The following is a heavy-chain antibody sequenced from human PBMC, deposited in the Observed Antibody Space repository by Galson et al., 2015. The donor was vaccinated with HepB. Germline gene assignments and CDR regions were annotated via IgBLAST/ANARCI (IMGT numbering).Heavy chain of an antibody. CDR3: ATYDYVRNF. J-gene: IGHJ4*02. CDR2: TSGSSSYM. D-gene: IGHD3-16*01. Sequence: SLRLSCAASGFTFSIQSMSWVRQAPGKGLEWVSSTSGSSSYMEYADSVKGRFTISRDNAKNSLYLQMNSLGAEDTAVYYCATYDYVRNFWGQGTLVTVSS. V-gene: IGHV3-21*01. CDR1: GFTFSIQS.